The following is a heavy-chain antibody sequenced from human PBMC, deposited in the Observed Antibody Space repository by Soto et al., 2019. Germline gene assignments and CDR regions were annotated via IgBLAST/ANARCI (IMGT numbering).Heavy chain of an antibody. CDR1: GFTGVGNY. J-gene: IGHJ5*02. V-gene: IGHV3-53*04. CDR2: IYSGGST. D-gene: IGHD5-12*01. Sequence: GGSLRLSCTVAGFTGVGNYMSWVRQAPGKGLEWVSVIYSGGSTYYAGSVKGRFTISRHNSKNTLYLQMNSLRAEDTAVYYCARDRGRGGYSGYGNWFDPWGQGTLVTVSS. CDR3: ARDRGRGGYSGYGNWFDP.